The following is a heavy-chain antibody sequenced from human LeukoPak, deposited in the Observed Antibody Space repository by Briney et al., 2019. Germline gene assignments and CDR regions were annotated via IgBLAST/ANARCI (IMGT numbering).Heavy chain of an antibody. J-gene: IGHJ4*02. D-gene: IGHD6-19*01. CDR1: GGSISSSSYY. CDR2: IYYSGST. V-gene: IGHV4-39*01. Sequence: SETLSLTCTVSGGSISSSSYYWGWIRQPPGKGLEWIGSIYYSGSTYYNPSLKSRVTISVDTSKNQFSLKLSSVTAADTAVYYCARGGSQRHSSGWYYYFDYWGQGTLVTVSS. CDR3: ARGGSQRHSSGWYYYFDY.